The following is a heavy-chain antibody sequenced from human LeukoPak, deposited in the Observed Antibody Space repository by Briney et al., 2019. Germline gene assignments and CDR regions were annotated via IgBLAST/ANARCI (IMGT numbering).Heavy chain of an antibody. CDR2: INPVFDAP. Sequence: SVKVSCKASGGIFSSYGISWVRQAPGQGLEWMGGINPVFDAPKYAQTFKGRVTITADASTSTAYMELSSLRSEDTAVYYCARKGVGATADYWGQGTLVTVSS. CDR1: GGIFSSYG. V-gene: IGHV1-69*13. J-gene: IGHJ4*02. CDR3: ARKGVGATADY. D-gene: IGHD1-26*01.